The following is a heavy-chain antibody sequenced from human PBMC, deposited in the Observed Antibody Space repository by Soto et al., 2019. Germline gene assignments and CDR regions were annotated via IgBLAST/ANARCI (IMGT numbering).Heavy chain of an antibody. J-gene: IGHJ2*01. CDR2: IYHSGST. Sequence: SETLSLTCVVSGGSIRSYNWWSWVRQPPGKGLEWIGEIYHSGSTNYNPSLKSRLTISVDTSENHFSLKLSSVTAADTAVYYCAREIGTPGRYFDLWGRGTLVTVS. CDR3: AREIGTPGRYFDL. V-gene: IGHV4-4*02. D-gene: IGHD3-10*01. CDR1: GGSIRSYNW.